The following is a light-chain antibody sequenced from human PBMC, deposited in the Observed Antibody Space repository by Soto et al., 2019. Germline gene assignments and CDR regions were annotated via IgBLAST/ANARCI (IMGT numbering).Light chain of an antibody. CDR3: CSYAGSSTFV. Sequence: QSALTQPASVSGSPGQSITIPCTGTSSDVGSYNFVSWYQQHPGKAPKLMIYEGTKRPSGVSYRFSGSKSGNTASLTISGLQAEDEADYYCCSYAGSSTFVFGTGTKGTVL. CDR1: SSDVGSYNF. CDR2: EGT. J-gene: IGLJ1*01. V-gene: IGLV2-23*03.